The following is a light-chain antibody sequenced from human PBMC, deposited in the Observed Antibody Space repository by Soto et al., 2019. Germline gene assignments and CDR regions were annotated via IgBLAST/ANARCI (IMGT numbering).Light chain of an antibody. CDR3: CSYGGSSTSVI. V-gene: IGLV2-23*01. CDR1: SSDVGSYNL. J-gene: IGLJ2*01. Sequence: QSVLTQPASVSGSPGQSITISCTGTSSDVGSYNLVSWYQHHPGKAPKLMIYEGSKRPSGVSNRFSGSKSDNTASLTISGLQAEDEGDYYCCSYGGSSTSVIFGGGTKLTVL. CDR2: EGS.